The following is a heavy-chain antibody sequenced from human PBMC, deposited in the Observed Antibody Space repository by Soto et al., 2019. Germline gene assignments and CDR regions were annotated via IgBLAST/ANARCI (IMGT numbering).Heavy chain of an antibody. D-gene: IGHD2-2*01. CDR1: GFSFSSYG. CDR2: IWYDGSNK. V-gene: IGHV3-33*01. J-gene: IGHJ6*02. CDR3: ARGGVAAAAYYYGMDV. Sequence: PGRSLRLSCAACGFSFSSYGMHWVRQAPGKGLEWVAVIWYDGSNKYYADSVKGRFTISRDNSKNTLYLQMNSLRAEDTAVYYCARGGVAAAAYYYGMDVWGQGTMVTVSS.